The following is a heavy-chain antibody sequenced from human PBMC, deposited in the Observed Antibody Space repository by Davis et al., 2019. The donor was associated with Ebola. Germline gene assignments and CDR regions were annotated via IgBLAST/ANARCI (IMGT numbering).Heavy chain of an antibody. CDR2: INPSDGST. Sequence: ASVKVSCKASGYTFTSYYLHWVRQSPGQGLEWMGLINPSDGSTFYAQKFQGRVTMTRDTSTSTAYMELRSLRSDDTAVYYCARVYYYDRFDYWGQGTLVTVSS. CDR1: GYTFTSYY. V-gene: IGHV1-46*01. J-gene: IGHJ4*02. CDR3: ARVYYYDRFDY. D-gene: IGHD3-22*01.